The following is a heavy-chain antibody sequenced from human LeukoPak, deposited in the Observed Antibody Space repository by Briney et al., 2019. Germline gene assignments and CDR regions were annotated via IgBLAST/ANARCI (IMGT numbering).Heavy chain of an antibody. Sequence: PSETLSLTCTVSGGSISSGGYYWSWIRQHPGKGLEWIGYIYYSGSTYYNPSLKSRVTISVDTSKNQFSLKLSSVTAADTAVYYCARVRGYSSGWYVVSDPRDIFDYWGQGTLVTVSS. V-gene: IGHV4-31*03. D-gene: IGHD6-19*01. J-gene: IGHJ4*02. CDR3: ARVRGYSSGWYVVSDPRDIFDY. CDR2: IYYSGST. CDR1: GGSISSGGYY.